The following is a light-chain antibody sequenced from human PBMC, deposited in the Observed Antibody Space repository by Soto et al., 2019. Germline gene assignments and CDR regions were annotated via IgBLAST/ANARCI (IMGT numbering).Light chain of an antibody. V-gene: IGLV2-8*01. CDR1: SSDVGGYNY. J-gene: IGLJ1*01. Sequence: QSVLTQPPSASGSPGQSVTISCTGTSSDVGGYNYVSWYQHHPGKAPKLMIFEVNKRPSGVPDRFSGSKSSNTASLTVSGLQAEDEADYYCSSSAGNNNLVFGTGTKLTVL. CDR2: EVN. CDR3: SSSAGNNNLV.